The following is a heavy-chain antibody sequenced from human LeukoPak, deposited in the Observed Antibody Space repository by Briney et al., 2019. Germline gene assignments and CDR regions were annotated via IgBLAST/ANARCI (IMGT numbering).Heavy chain of an antibody. CDR3: AKALGIPYDYGDYYFDY. CDR1: GFTYSSYA. J-gene: IGHJ4*02. V-gene: IGHV3-23*01. Sequence: PGGSLRLSCAASGFTYSSYAMSWVRQAPGKGLEWVSAISGSGGSTYYADSVKGRFTISRDNSKNTLYLQMNSLRAEDTAVYYCAKALGIPYDYGDYYFDYWGQGTLVTVSS. D-gene: IGHD4-17*01. CDR2: ISGSGGST.